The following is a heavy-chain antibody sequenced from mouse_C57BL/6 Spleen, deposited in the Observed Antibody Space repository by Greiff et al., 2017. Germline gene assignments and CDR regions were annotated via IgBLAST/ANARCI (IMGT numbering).Heavy chain of an antibody. CDR1: GYSITSGYY. CDR3: AREPTIIRGYFDV. J-gene: IGHJ1*03. D-gene: IGHD2-4*01. Sequence: EVKLMESGPGLVKPSQSLSLTCSVTGYSITSGYYWNWIRQFPGNKLEWMGYISYDGSNNYNPSLKNRISITRDTSKNQFFLKLNSVTTEDTATYYCAREPTIIRGYFDVWGTGTTVTVSS. V-gene: IGHV3-6*01. CDR2: ISYDGSN.